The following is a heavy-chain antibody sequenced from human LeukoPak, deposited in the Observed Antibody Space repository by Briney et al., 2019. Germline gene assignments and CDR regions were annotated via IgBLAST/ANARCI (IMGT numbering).Heavy chain of an antibody. V-gene: IGHV5-51*01. J-gene: IGHJ4*02. Sequence: ESLKISCTGSGYTFTNYWIGWVRQMPGKGLEWMGIIFPHDSQTRYSPSFQGLVTISADNSVTTAYLQWSSLKASDTAIYYCARSPSVASRYSVDYWGQGTLVTVSS. CDR2: IFPHDSQT. CDR3: ARSPSVASRYSVDY. D-gene: IGHD2-21*01. CDR1: GYTFTNYW.